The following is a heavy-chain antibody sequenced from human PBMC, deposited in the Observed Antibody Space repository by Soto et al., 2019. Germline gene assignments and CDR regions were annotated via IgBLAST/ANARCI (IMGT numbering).Heavy chain of an antibody. CDR3: ARGRIAARQNNWFDP. D-gene: IGHD6-6*01. CDR1: GYTFTGYY. J-gene: IGHJ5*02. CDR2: INPNSGGT. Sequence: QVQLVQSGAEVKKPGASVKVSCKASGYTFTGYYMHWVRQAPGQGLEWMGWINPNSGGTNYAQKFQGWVTMTRDTSLSTAYMELSRRRSDDTAVYYCARGRIAARQNNWFDPWGQGTLVTVSS. V-gene: IGHV1-2*04.